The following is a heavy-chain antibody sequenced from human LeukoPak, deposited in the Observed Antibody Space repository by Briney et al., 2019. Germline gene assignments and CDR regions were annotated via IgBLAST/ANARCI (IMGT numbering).Heavy chain of an antibody. CDR3: TRCSGSSCYSNAFDI. V-gene: IGHV3-49*04. CDR1: GFTFGDYA. Sequence: GGSLRLSCTVSGFTFGDYAMSWVRQAPGKGLEWVGFIRRKAYGGTIEYAASVKGRFTISRDDSKSIAYLQMNSLKTEDTAVYYCTRCSGSSCYSNAFDIWGRGTMVTVSS. D-gene: IGHD2-15*01. J-gene: IGHJ3*02. CDR2: IRRKAYGGTI.